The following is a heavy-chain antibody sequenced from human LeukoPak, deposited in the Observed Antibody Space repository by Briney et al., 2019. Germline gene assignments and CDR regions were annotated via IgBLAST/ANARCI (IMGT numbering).Heavy chain of an antibody. V-gene: IGHV3-23*01. Sequence: GGSLRLSCVASGFTFTSYGMSWVRQAPGKRLEWVSGISGSGDATYYADSVKGRFTISRDNSKNTLYLQMNSLRAEETGVYYCARDGYEFWSGYYHGAYFDYWGQGTLVTVSS. J-gene: IGHJ4*02. CDR1: GFTFTSYG. CDR3: ARDGYEFWSGYYHGAYFDY. D-gene: IGHD3-3*01. CDR2: ISGSGDAT.